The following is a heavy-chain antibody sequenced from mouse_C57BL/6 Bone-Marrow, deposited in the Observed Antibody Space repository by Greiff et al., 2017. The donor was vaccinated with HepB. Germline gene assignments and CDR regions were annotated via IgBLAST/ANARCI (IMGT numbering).Heavy chain of an antibody. D-gene: IGHD1-2*01. CDR2: ISDGGSYT. V-gene: IGHV5-4*01. Sequence: EVMLVESGGGLVKPGGSLKLSCAASGFTFSSYAMSWVRQTPEKRLEWVATISDGGSYTYYPDNVKGRFPISRDNAKNNLYLQMSHLKSEDTAMYYCARERGGDGAYWGQGTLVTVSA. CDR3: ARERGGDGAY. J-gene: IGHJ3*01. CDR1: GFTFSSYA.